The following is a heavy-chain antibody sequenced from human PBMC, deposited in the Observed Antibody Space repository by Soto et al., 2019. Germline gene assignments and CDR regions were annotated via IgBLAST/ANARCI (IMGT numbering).Heavy chain of an antibody. CDR1: GFTFSSYA. Sequence: EVQLLASGGGLVQPGGSLSLSCAASGFTFSSYAMTWVRQAPGKGLEWVSLIGESGTPTYYADSVKGRFTISRDNSGNTLFLEMYSLRAEDTAVYYCAIYIPGVRYYGMDVWGHGTTVTVSS. J-gene: IGHJ6*02. CDR3: AIYIPGVRYYGMDV. D-gene: IGHD2-2*01. CDR2: IGESGTPT. V-gene: IGHV3-23*01.